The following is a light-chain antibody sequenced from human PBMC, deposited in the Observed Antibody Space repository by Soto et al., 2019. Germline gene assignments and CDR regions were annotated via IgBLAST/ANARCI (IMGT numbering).Light chain of an antibody. Sequence: EIVMTQSPATLSVSPGDRATLSCRASQSVSSTLAWYQQKPGQAPRLLIYGASTRATGIPARFSGSGSGTEFTLTISSLQSEDFAIYYCQQYNNWPQTFGQGTKLEIK. J-gene: IGKJ2*01. CDR3: QQYNNWPQT. V-gene: IGKV3-15*01. CDR2: GAS. CDR1: QSVSST.